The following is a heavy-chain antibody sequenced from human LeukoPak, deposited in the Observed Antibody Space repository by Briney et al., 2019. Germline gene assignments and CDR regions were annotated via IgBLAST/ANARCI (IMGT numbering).Heavy chain of an antibody. CDR3: ARDFSGIVGATPGYYFDY. Sequence: ASVKVSCKASGGTFSSYAISWVRQAPGQGLEWMGGIIPIFGTANYAQKFQGRVTITTDESTSTAYMELSSLGSEDTAVYYCARDFSGIVGATPGYYFDYWGQGTLVTVSS. J-gene: IGHJ4*02. CDR1: GGTFSSYA. CDR2: IIPIFGTA. D-gene: IGHD1-26*01. V-gene: IGHV1-69*05.